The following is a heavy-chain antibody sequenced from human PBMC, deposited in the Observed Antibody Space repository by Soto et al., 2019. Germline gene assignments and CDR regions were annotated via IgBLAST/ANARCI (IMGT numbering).Heavy chain of an antibody. CDR3: ARDKDSQQVGGNYYCGIDV. CDR2: IIPIFPTR. D-gene: IGHD2-2*01. Sequence: QVQLVQSGAEVKKPGSSVTVSCKASGGTFRNSAISWVRQAPGQGLEWMGGIIPIFPTRDYAQKLQGRVTSTAEESTTTAYMELTSLRSEDTGVYCCARDKDSQQVGGNYYCGIDVWGKATKVTVSS. J-gene: IGHJ6*04. CDR1: GGTFRNSA. V-gene: IGHV1-69*12.